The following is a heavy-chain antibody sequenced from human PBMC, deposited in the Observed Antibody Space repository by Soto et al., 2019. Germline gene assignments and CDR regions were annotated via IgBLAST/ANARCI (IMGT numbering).Heavy chain of an antibody. J-gene: IGHJ4*02. CDR3: ARGKRYAMAY. CDR2: IIHSGSI. Sequence: QVQLQQWGAGLLKPSETLSLTCAVYGGSFSGYYWSWIRQPPGKGLEWIGEIIHSGSINYNPSLKSRVPISVDTSKNQFSLKLSSVTAADTAVYYCARGKRYAMAYWGQGTLVTVSS. V-gene: IGHV4-34*01. D-gene: IGHD3-16*01. CDR1: GGSFSGYY.